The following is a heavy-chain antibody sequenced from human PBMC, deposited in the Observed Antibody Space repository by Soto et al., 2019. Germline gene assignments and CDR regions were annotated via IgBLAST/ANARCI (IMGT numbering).Heavy chain of an antibody. CDR3: ARVGGANYYDSSGYYPPLNY. CDR1: GDTFSSYA. V-gene: IGHV1-69*01. J-gene: IGHJ4*02. CDR2: IIPMFGTA. D-gene: IGHD3-22*01. Sequence: QVQLVQSGAEVKKPGSSVKVSCKVSGDTFSSYAINWVRQAPGQGLEWMGGIIPMFGTANYAQKFKSRVTITAGESTSTVYMELSSLSSEDTAVYYCARVGGANYYDSSGYYPPLNYWGQGTLVTVSS.